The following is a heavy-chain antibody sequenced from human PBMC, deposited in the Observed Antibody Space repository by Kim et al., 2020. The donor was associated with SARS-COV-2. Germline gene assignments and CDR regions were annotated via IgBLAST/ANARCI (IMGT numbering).Heavy chain of an antibody. Sequence: SVKVSCKASGGTFSSYAISWVRQAPGQGLEWMGRIIPILGIANYAQKFQGRVTITADKSTSTAYMELSSLRSEDTAVYYCARAVAGTNYYGMDVWGQGTTVTVSS. D-gene: IGHD6-19*01. CDR1: GGTFSSYA. J-gene: IGHJ6*02. CDR2: IIPILGIA. CDR3: ARAVAGTNYYGMDV. V-gene: IGHV1-69*04.